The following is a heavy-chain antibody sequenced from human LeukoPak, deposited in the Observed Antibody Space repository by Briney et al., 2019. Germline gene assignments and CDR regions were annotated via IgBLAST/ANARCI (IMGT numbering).Heavy chain of an antibody. CDR1: GFTVSSNY. D-gene: IGHD3-10*01. CDR3: ARGRSITILRGVAISDGFDI. J-gene: IGHJ3*02. CDR2: IYSGGST. V-gene: IGHV3-66*01. Sequence: QSGGSLRLSCAASGFTVSSNYMSWVRQAPGKGLEWVSVIYSGGSTYYADSVKGRFTISRDNSKNTLYLQMNSLRAEDTAVYYCARGRSITILRGVAISDGFDIWGQGTKVTVS.